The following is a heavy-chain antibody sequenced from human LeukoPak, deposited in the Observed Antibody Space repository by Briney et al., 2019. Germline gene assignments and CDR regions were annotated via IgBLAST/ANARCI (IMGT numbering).Heavy chain of an antibody. CDR2: TRNKANTYTA. CDR1: GFTFSGHY. CDR3: AKDTYSTSPYYFDY. Sequence: GGSLRLSCAASGFTFSGHYMDWVRQAPGKGLEWVGRTRNKANTYTAQYAASVKGRFTIPRDDSKNSLYLQMNSLKTEDTAVYYCAKDTYSTSPYYFDYWGQGTLVTVSS. V-gene: IGHV3-72*01. D-gene: IGHD1-26*01. J-gene: IGHJ4*02.